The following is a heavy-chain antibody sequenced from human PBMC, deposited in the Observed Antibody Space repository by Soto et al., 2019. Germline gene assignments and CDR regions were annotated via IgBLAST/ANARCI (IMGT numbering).Heavy chain of an antibody. CDR2: IYYSGST. J-gene: IGHJ5*02. Sequence: SELLSLTCTVPGGSISSSSYSWGWIRPPPGKGLEWIGSIYYSGSTYYNPSLKSRVTISVDTSKNQFSLKLSSVTAADTAVYYCARLYAGYSYAVPWGQGTLVTVSS. CDR1: GGSISSSSYS. D-gene: IGHD5-18*01. V-gene: IGHV4-39*01. CDR3: ARLYAGYSYAVP.